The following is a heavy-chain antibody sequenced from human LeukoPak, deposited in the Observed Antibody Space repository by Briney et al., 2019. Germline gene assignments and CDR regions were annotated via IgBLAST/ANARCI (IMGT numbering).Heavy chain of an antibody. CDR1: GYTFTNYY. J-gene: IGHJ5*02. D-gene: IGHD3-16*01. CDR3: AREAGYDYVTNWFDP. V-gene: IGHV1-46*01. CDR2: INPSGGST. Sequence: ASVKVSCKASGYTFTNYYIHWVRQAPGQGLEWMGIINPSGGSTSYAQKFQGRVTMTRDTSTSTVYMELSSLRSEDTAVYYCAREAGYDYVTNWFDPWGQGTLVTVSS.